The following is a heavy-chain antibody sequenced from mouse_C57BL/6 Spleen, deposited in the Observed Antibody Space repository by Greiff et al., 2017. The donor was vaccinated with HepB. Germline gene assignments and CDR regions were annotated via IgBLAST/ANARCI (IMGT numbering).Heavy chain of an antibody. CDR3: HYNYDGGGYYFDY. J-gene: IGHJ2*01. Sequence: QVHVKQPGAELVKPGASVKLSCKASGYTFTSYWMHWVKQRPGQGLEWIGMIHPNSGSTNYNEKFKSKATLTVDKSSSTAYMQLSSLTSEDSAVSYCHYNYDGGGYYFDYWGQGTTLTVSS. CDR2: IHPNSGST. D-gene: IGHD2-12*01. V-gene: IGHV1-64*01. CDR1: GYTFTSYW.